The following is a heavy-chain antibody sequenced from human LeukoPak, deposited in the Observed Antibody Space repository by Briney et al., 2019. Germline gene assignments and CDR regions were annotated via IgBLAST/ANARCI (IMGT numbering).Heavy chain of an antibody. V-gene: IGHV3-33*06. J-gene: IGHJ6*03. CDR1: VFTFSSYG. CDR3: AKGGGHYYYYMDV. CDR2: IWYDGSDK. Sequence: PGRSLRLSCAASVFTFSSYGMHWVRQAPGKGLEWVAVIWYDGSDKYYADSVKGRFAISRDNSKNTLYLQMNSLRAEDTAVYYCAKGGGHYYYYMDVWGKGTTVTVSS. D-gene: IGHD3-10*01.